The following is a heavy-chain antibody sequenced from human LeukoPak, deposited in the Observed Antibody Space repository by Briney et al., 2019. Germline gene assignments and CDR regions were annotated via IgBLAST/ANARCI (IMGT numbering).Heavy chain of an antibody. CDR3: ASATMVRGVIN. J-gene: IGHJ4*02. Sequence: PSETLSLTCAVYGESFSGYYWSWIRQPPGKGLEWIGEINHSGSTIYNPSLKSRVTISVDTSKNQFSLKLSSVTAADTAVYYCASATMVRGVINWGQGTLVTVSS. CDR1: GESFSGYY. CDR2: INHSGST. D-gene: IGHD3-10*01. V-gene: IGHV4-34*01.